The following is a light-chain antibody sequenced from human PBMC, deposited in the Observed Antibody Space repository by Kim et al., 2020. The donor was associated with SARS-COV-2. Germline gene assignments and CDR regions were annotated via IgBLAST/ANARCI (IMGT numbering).Light chain of an antibody. V-gene: IGLV4-69*01. CDR1: SRHSGYA. CDR2: LNSDGSH. CDR3: QTWGTGIQV. Sequence: QLVLTQSPSAYASLGASVKLTCTLSSRHSGYAIAWHQQQPEKGPRYLMNLNSDGSHSKGDGIPDRFSGSSSGAERYLTISSLQSEDEADYYCQTWGTGIQVFGGGTQLTVL. J-gene: IGLJ2*01.